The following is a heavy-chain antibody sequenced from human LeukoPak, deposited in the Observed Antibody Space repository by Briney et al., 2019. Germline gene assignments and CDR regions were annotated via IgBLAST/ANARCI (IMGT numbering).Heavy chain of an antibody. CDR3: ARDRSSSSWYSFDC. Sequence: SETLSLTCTVSGGSINNGGYYWSWIRQHPGKGLEWIGYIYYSGSSYYNPSLRSRVTISVGTSKNHFSLKLSSVTAADTAVYYCARDRSSSSWYSFDCWGQGTLVTVSS. V-gene: IGHV4-31*03. D-gene: IGHD6-13*01. CDR2: IYYSGSS. CDR1: GGSINNGGYY. J-gene: IGHJ4*02.